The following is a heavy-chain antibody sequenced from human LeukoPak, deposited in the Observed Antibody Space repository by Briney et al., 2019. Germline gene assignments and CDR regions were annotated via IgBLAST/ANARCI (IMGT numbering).Heavy chain of an antibody. CDR3: AEVASAAVDPQWYFDL. Sequence: GGSLRLSCAASGITSNSAMNWVRLAPGTGLAWVSAITGCGTGTTYADSVKGRFTFSRDNSKNTLYLQMNSLRADDTAVYYYAEVASAAVDPQWYFDLWGRGTLVTVSS. V-gene: IGHV3-23*01. CDR1: GITSNSA. J-gene: IGHJ2*01. D-gene: IGHD2-15*01. CDR2: ITGCGTGT.